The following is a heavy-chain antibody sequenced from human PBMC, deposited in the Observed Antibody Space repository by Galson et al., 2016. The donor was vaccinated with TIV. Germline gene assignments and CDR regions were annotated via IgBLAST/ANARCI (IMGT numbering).Heavy chain of an antibody. J-gene: IGHJ5*02. D-gene: IGHD6-13*01. V-gene: IGHV3-7*01. CDR1: GFTFSSSW. Sequence: SLRLSCAASGFTFSSSWMIWLRQSPGLGLEWVANMKQDGSEIYYVDSVMGRFTISRDNAKNSVFLQMSGLRAEDTAVYYCARAEWISSWRVDPWGQGTLVTVSS. CDR3: ARAEWISSWRVDP. CDR2: MKQDGSEI.